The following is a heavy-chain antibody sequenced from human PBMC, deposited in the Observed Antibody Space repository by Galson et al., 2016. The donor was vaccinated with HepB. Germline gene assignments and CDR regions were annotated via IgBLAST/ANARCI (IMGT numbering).Heavy chain of an antibody. CDR1: GYTFTSYG. CDR3: ARDFRLAAGGTSYFHH. CDR2: ISSHSGNT. Sequence: SVKVSCKASGYTFTSYGISWVRQAPGQGLEWLGWISSHSGNTIYTQNPQDKVTMTTDTSTNTAYLDLRSLRSDDTAVYYCARDFRLAAGGTSYFHHWGQGTLVTVSS. V-gene: IGHV1-18*01. D-gene: IGHD6-13*01. J-gene: IGHJ1*01.